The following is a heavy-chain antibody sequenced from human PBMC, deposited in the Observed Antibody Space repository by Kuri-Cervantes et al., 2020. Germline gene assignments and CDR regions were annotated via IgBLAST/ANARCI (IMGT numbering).Heavy chain of an antibody. CDR3: ATQRRGTTT. CDR1: GFSFSSYA. J-gene: IGHJ4*02. D-gene: IGHD1-1*01. V-gene: IGHV3-30-3*01. CDR2: ISYDGSNK. Sequence: GGSLRLSCAASGFSFSSYAMHWVRQDPGKGLERVAVISYDGSNKYYADSVKGRFTISRDNSKNTLYRQMNSLRAEDTAVYYCATQRRGTTTWGQGTLVTVSS.